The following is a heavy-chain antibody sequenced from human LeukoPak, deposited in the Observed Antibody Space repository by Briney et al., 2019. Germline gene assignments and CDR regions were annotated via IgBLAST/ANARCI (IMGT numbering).Heavy chain of an antibody. CDR3: ATDQVAPYYYYGMDV. J-gene: IGHJ6*02. Sequence: ASVKVSCKASGYTFTGYYMHWVRQAPGQGLEWMGWINPNSGGTNYAQKFQGRVTMTRDTSISTAYMELSRLRSDDTAVYYCATDQVAPYYYYGMDVWGQGTTVTVSS. CDR1: GYTFTGYY. CDR2: INPNSGGT. D-gene: IGHD2-15*01. V-gene: IGHV1-2*02.